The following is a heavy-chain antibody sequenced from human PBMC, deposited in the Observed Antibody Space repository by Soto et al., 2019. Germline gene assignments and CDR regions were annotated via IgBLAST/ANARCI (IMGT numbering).Heavy chain of an antibody. CDR1: GDSISSYS. V-gene: IGHV4-59*08. CDR3: ARSSAVITTLDYFDY. D-gene: IGHD3-22*01. J-gene: IGHJ4*02. Sequence: SETLSLTCTVSGDSISSYSWSWIRQPPGKGLEWIGNIHYNGNTKYSPSLKSRVTMSVDTSKNHFSLKLSSVTAADTAVYYCARSSAVITTLDYFDYWAQGTLVTVSS. CDR2: IHYNGNT.